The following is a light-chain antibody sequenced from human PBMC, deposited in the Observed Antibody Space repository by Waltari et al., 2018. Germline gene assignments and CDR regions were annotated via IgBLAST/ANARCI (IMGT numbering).Light chain of an antibody. CDR1: SSDVGPSYS. J-gene: IGLJ1*01. CDR2: EVN. CDR3: SSYTGWVYV. V-gene: IGLV2-14*02. Sequence: QSALTQPASVSGSPGQSITISCPGTSSDVGPSYSVPWYQQHPGKGPKLLLYEVNKRSSGVSNRVSGSKSGNTASLTISGLQTEDEADYYCSSYTGWVYVFGSGTKVTVL.